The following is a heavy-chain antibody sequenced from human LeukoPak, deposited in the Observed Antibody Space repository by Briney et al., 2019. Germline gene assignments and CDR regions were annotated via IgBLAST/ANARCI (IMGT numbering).Heavy chain of an antibody. D-gene: IGHD1-26*01. CDR3: ARNSPTGNKWELLR. Sequence: PSQTLSLTCTVSGGSISSGGYYWSWIRQHPGKGLEWIGYIYYSGSTYYNPSLKSRVTISVDTSKNQFSLKLSSVTAEDTAVYYCARNSPTGNKWELLRWGKGTLVTVSS. CDR1: GGSISSGGYY. CDR2: IYYSGST. J-gene: IGHJ4*02. V-gene: IGHV4-31*03.